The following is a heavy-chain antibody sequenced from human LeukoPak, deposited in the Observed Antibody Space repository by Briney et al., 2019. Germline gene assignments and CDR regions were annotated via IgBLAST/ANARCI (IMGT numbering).Heavy chain of an antibody. J-gene: IGHJ6*03. V-gene: IGHV4-59*01. CDR2: IYYSGST. D-gene: IGHD2-2*01. Sequence: PSETLSLTCTVSGGSISSYYWSWIRQPPGKGLEWIGYIYYSGSTNYNPSLKSRVTVSVDTSKNQFSLKLSSVTAADAAVYYCQYCSSTSDAGTYYYYMDVWGKGTTVTVSS. CDR1: GGSISSYY. CDR3: QYCSSTSDAGTYYYYMDV.